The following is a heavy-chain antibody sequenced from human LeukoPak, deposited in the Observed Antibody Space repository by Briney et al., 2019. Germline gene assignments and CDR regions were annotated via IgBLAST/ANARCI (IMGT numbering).Heavy chain of an antibody. CDR1: GFTSSSYS. D-gene: IGHD1-26*01. V-gene: IGHV3-48*04. Sequence: PGGSLRLSCAASGFTSSSYSMNWVRQAPGKGLEWVSYISSSSSTIYYADSVKGRFTISRDNAKNSLYLQMNSLRAEDTAVYYCARESLQGYLSDAFDIWGQGTMVTVSS. CDR3: ARESLQGYLSDAFDI. J-gene: IGHJ3*02. CDR2: ISSSSSTI.